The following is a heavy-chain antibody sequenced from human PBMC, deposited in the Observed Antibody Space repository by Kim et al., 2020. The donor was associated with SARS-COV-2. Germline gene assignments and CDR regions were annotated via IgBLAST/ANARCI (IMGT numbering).Heavy chain of an antibody. D-gene: IGHD3-3*01. CDR3: ARQGGIITIFGVVTSYYFDY. V-gene: IGHV4-59*08. J-gene: IGHJ4*02. CDR1: GGSISSYY. Sequence: SETLSLTCTVSGGSISSYYWSWIRQPPGKGLEWIGYIYYSGSTNYNPSLKSRVTISVDTSKNQFSLKLSSVTAADTAVYYCARQGGIITIFGVVTSYYFDYWGQGTLVTVSS. CDR2: IYYSGST.